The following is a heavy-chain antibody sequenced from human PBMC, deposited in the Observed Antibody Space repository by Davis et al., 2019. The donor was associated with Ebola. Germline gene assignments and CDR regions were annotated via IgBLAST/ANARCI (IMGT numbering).Heavy chain of an antibody. J-gene: IGHJ4*02. V-gene: IGHV3-64*01. D-gene: IGHD3-22*01. CDR3: ARDFDRVRE. CDR2: ISSNGGST. CDR1: GFTFSGSA. Sequence: GESLKISCAASGFTFSGSAMHWVRQAPGKGLAYVSAISSNGGSTYYANSVKGRFTISRDNAKNTLYLQMNSLQVEDTAVYYCARDFDRVREWGQGTLVTVSS.